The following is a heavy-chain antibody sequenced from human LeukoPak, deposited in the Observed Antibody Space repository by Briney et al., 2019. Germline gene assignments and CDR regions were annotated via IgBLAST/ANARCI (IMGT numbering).Heavy chain of an antibody. Sequence: PSQTLSLTCTVSGGSISSGDYYWSWIRQPPGKGLEWIGYIYYSGSTYYNPSLKSRVTISVDTSKNQFSLKLSSVTAADTAVYYCARLLPGSYQVLNWFDPWGQGTLVTVSS. CDR2: IYYSGST. CDR1: GGSISSGDYY. J-gene: IGHJ5*02. CDR3: ARLLPGSYQVLNWFDP. V-gene: IGHV4-30-4*01. D-gene: IGHD1-26*01.